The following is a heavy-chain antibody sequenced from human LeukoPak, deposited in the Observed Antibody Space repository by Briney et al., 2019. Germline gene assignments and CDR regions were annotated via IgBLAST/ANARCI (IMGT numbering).Heavy chain of an antibody. CDR2: INNDGSST. J-gene: IGHJ4*02. V-gene: IGHV3-74*01. D-gene: IGHD2-2*01. CDR3: ARDYCSSTSCLFDY. CDR1: GFIFSNFW. Sequence: PGGSLRLSCAASGFIFSNFWMHWVRQVPGKGLVWVSRINNDGSSTNYADSVKGRFTISRDNAKNTLYLQMNSLRAEDTAVYYCARDYCSSTSCLFDYWGQGTLVTVSS.